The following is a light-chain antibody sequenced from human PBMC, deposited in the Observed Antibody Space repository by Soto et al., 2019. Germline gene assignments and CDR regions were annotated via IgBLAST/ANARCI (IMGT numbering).Light chain of an antibody. CDR2: TN. CDR1: SSNIGNNY. J-gene: IGLJ2*01. Sequence: QSVLTQPPSASGTPGQRVTISCSGSSSNIGNNYVYWYQELPGTAPKLLIYTNQRPSGVPDRFSGSKSGTSASLAISGLRSDDEADYYCAAWDDSLSAVVFGGGTKVTVL. CDR3: AAWDDSLSAVV. V-gene: IGLV1-47*01.